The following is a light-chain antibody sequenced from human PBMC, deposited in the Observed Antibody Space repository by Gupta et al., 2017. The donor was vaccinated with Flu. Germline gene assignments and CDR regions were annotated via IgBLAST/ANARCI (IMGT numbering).Light chain of an antibody. V-gene: IGKV1-39*01. CDR3: QQRYSTLYI. CDR2: AAS. J-gene: IGKJ2*01. CDR1: QSISSY. Sequence: DIQMTQSPSSLSASVGDRVTITCRASQSISSYLNWYQQKPGKAPKLLIYAASSLQSGVPSRFSGSGSGTDFTLTISRLQPEDFATYYCQQRYSTLYIFGQGTKMEIK.